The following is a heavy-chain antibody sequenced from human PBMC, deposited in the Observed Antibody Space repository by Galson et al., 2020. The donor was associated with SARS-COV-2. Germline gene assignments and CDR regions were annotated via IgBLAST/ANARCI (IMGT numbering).Heavy chain of an antibody. Sequence: GGSLRLSCAASRFTFSTYAMSWVRQAPGRGLEWVSAISGSGGITDYADSVKGRFTISRDNSKYTLFLQMNSLRAEDTAVYYCAKVYGSGSYRAFDIWGQGTMVTVSS. CDR2: ISGSGGIT. J-gene: IGHJ3*02. CDR1: RFTFSTYA. CDR3: AKVYGSGSYRAFDI. D-gene: IGHD3-10*01. V-gene: IGHV3-23*01.